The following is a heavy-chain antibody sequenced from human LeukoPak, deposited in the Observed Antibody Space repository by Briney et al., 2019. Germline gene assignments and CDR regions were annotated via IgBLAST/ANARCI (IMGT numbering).Heavy chain of an antibody. J-gene: IGHJ5*02. CDR1: GGSISSYY. Sequence: SETLSLTCTVSGGSISSYYWSWIRQPPGKGLEWIGIIYYSGSTYYNPSLKSQLTISVDTSKNRFSLKLSSVTATDTAVYYCARRGYCSSTSCYEYRFDPWGQGTLVTVSS. CDR2: IYYSGST. V-gene: IGHV4-59*04. D-gene: IGHD2-2*01. CDR3: ARRGYCSSTSCYEYRFDP.